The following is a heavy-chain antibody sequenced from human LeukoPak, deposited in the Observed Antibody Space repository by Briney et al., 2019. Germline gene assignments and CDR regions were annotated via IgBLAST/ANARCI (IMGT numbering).Heavy chain of an antibody. CDR3: ARGQGTGYSSGWDYYYMDV. Sequence: ASVKLSCKASGYTFTSSGINRVRQATGPGLEWMGWMNPNSGNTGYAQKFQGRVTMTRNTSISTAYMELSSLRSEDTAVYYCARGQGTGYSSGWDYYYMDVGGKGTTVTVSS. V-gene: IGHV1-8*01. CDR2: MNPNSGNT. D-gene: IGHD6-19*01. J-gene: IGHJ6*03. CDR1: GYTFTSSG.